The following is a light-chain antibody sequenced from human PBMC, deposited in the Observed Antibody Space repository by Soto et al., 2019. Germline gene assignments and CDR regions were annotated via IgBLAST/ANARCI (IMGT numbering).Light chain of an antibody. V-gene: IGKV1-27*01. Sequence: DFQMTQSPSSLSASVGDRVTITCRASQDISDHLAWYQQKPGKVPNLLIYAASTLQSGVPSRFSGGGSGTDFTLTISSLQPEDVANYYCQKSNTTPRTFGQGTKVELK. CDR2: AAS. CDR3: QKSNTTPRT. CDR1: QDISDH. J-gene: IGKJ1*01.